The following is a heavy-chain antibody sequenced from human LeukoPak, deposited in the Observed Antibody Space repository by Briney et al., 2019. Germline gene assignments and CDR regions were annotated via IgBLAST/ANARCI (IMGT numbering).Heavy chain of an antibody. CDR3: ARNYDFWSGYQGSGGPHDAFDI. Sequence: TGGSLRLSCAASGFTFSSYSMNWVRQAPGKGLEWVSSISSSSSYIYYADSVKGRFTISRDNAKNSLYLQMNSLRAEDTAVYYCARNYDFWSGYQGSGGPHDAFDIWGQGTMVTVSS. V-gene: IGHV3-21*01. CDR2: ISSSSSYI. CDR1: GFTFSSYS. D-gene: IGHD3-3*01. J-gene: IGHJ3*02.